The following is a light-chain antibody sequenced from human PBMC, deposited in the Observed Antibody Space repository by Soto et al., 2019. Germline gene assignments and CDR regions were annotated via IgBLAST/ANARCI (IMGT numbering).Light chain of an antibody. Sequence: EIVFTQPPGTLSLSPGERATLSCRARQSVTSNYLAWYQQKPGQAPRLLIYGVSSRATGIPDRFSGSGSGTDFTLTISRVEPEDFAVYFCQQYGTSPLTFGGGTKVDIK. CDR1: QSVTSNY. J-gene: IGKJ4*01. V-gene: IGKV3-20*01. CDR2: GVS. CDR3: QQYGTSPLT.